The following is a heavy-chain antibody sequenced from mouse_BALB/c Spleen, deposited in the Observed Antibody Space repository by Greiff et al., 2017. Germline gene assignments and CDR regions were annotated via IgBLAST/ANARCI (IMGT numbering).Heavy chain of an antibody. CDR3: ARGGTPYAMDY. CDR1: GFTFTDYY. Sequence: EVKVVESGGGLVQPGGSLRLSCATSGFTFTDYYMSWVRQPPGKALEWLGFIRNKANGYTTEYSASVKGRFTISRDNSQSILYLQMNTLRAEDSATYYCARGGTPYAMDYWGQGTSVTVSS. V-gene: IGHV7-3*02. CDR2: IRNKANGYTT. J-gene: IGHJ4*01. D-gene: IGHD1-1*01.